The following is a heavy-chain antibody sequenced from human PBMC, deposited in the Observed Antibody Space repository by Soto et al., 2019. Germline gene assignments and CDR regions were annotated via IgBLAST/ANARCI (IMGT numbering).Heavy chain of an antibody. CDR1: GFTFRDYW. CDR2: MNTDGTEI. CDR3: APAEVDY. Sequence: PGGSLILSFAASGFTFRDYWMPWVRQAPGKGLEGVSRMNTDGTEINYADSVKGRFIVSRDNAKSTLHLQMTSLRVEDTAVYYCAPAEVDYWGPGVLVAVSS. J-gene: IGHJ4*02. V-gene: IGHV3-74*01.